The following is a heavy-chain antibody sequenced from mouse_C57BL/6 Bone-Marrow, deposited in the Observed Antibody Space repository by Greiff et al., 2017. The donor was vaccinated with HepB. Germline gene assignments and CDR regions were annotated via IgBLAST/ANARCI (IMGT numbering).Heavy chain of an antibody. CDR2: INPYNGGT. Sequence: VQLKESGPVLVKPGASVKMSCKASGYTFTDYYMNWVKQSHGKSLEWIGVINPYNGGTSYNQKFKGKATLTVDKSSSTAYMELNSLTSEDSAVYYCARGSWGFAYWGQGTLVTVSA. CDR1: GYTFTDYY. V-gene: IGHV1-19*01. CDR3: ARGSWGFAY. J-gene: IGHJ3*01. D-gene: IGHD4-1*01.